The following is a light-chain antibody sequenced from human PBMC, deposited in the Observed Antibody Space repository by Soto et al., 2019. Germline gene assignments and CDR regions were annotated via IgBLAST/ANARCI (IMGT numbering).Light chain of an antibody. J-gene: IGKJ4*01. CDR2: AAS. CDR3: QQLNSYPLT. Sequence: DIQLTQSPSFLSASVGDRVTITCRASQGISSYLAWYQQEPGKAPKLLIYAASTLQSGVPSRFSGSGSGTEFTLTISSLQPEDFATYYCQQLNSYPLTFGGGTKVEIK. CDR1: QGISSY. V-gene: IGKV1-9*01.